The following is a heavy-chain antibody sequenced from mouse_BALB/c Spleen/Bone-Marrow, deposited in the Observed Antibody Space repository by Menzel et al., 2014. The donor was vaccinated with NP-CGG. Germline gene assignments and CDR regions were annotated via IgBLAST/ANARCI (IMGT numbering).Heavy chain of an antibody. CDR3: ARGGISVDY. J-gene: IGHJ2*01. V-gene: IGHV1-80*01. Sequence: QVQLQQSGAELVRPGSSVKISCESSGYVFSTYWINWVKQRPGQGLEWIGQIYPGDGDTDYNGKFKDKATLTADKSPNTAYTQLSSLTSEDSAVYFCARGGISVDYWGQGTTLTVSS. CDR1: GYVFSTYW. CDR2: IYPGDGDT.